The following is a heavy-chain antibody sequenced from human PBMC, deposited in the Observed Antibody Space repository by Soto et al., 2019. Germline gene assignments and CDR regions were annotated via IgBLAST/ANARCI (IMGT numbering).Heavy chain of an antibody. D-gene: IGHD6-13*01. V-gene: IGHV4-34*01. J-gene: IGHJ4*02. CDR3: ARTYSRSWSPFDY. Sequence: QVQLQQWGARLLKPSETLSLTCAVYGGSFSGYYWSWIRQPPGKGLEWIGEINQSGSTNYNPSLKSRVTISVDTSKNQFSLKMSSVTAADTAVYYCARTYSRSWSPFDYWGQGTLVTVSS. CDR2: INQSGST. CDR1: GGSFSGYY.